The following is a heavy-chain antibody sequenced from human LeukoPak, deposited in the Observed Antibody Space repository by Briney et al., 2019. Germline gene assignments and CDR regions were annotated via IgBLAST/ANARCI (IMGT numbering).Heavy chain of an antibody. V-gene: IGHV4-39*01. CDR3: ARYGSGHSDY. Sequence: SETLSLTCTVSGGSISSSTSYWGWIRQPPGKGLEWIGTIYYTGSTYYNPSLKSRITISVDTSKNQFSLRLSSVTAADTAVYYCARYGSGHSDYWGQGTLATVSS. CDR1: GGSISSSTSY. CDR2: IYYTGST. J-gene: IGHJ4*02. D-gene: IGHD2-15*01.